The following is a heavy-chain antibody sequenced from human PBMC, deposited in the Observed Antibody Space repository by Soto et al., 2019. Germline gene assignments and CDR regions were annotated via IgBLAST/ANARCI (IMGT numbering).Heavy chain of an antibody. V-gene: IGHV3-30*18. CDR1: GFTFSSYG. CDR3: AKGQRDSSGEGWFDP. CDR2: ISYDGSNK. D-gene: IGHD6-19*01. J-gene: IGHJ5*02. Sequence: PGGSLRLSCAASGFTFSSYGMHWVRQAPGKGLEWVAVISYDGSNKYYADSVKGRFTISRDNSKNTLYLQMNGLRAEDTAVYYCAKGQRDSSGEGWFDPWGQGTLVTVSS.